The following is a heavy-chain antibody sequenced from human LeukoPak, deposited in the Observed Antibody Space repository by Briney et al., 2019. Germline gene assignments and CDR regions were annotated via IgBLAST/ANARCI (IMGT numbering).Heavy chain of an antibody. CDR2: ISRSGGTT. CDR1: GFTFSTYA. Sequence: PGGSLSLSCAASGFTFSTYAMSWVRQAPGKGLEWVSAISRSGGTTYYADSVKGRFTISRDNSKNTLYLQMNSLRADETAVYYCAKEPREYCSSTSCPNWLDPWGQGTLVTVSS. V-gene: IGHV3-23*01. D-gene: IGHD2-2*01. CDR3: AKEPREYCSSTSCPNWLDP. J-gene: IGHJ5*02.